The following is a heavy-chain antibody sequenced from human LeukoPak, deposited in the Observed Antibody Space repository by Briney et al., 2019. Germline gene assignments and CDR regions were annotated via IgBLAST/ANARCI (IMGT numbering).Heavy chain of an antibody. Sequence: ASVKVSCKASGYTFTGYFIHWVRQAPGQGLEWMGWTNPKNGGTNYAQKFQGRVTMTRDTSISTAYMELSRLRSDDTALYYCARNPRLQGGEWLDIWGQGTMVTVSS. CDR2: TNPKNGGT. V-gene: IGHV1-2*02. CDR1: GYTFTGYF. J-gene: IGHJ3*02. CDR3: ARNPRLQGGEWLDI. D-gene: IGHD3-10*01.